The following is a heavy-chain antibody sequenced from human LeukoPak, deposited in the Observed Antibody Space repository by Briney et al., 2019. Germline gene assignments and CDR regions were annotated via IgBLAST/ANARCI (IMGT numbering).Heavy chain of an antibody. J-gene: IGHJ4*02. CDR2: INPSGGDT. CDR1: LFTFSSYA. Sequence: TGGSLRLSCAASLFTFSSYAMTWVRQAPGKGLEWVSTINPSGGDTYYADSVRGRFTISRDNSKKTLYLQIDSLRAEDTAVYYCAKAYNYGSGSYYSFFDNWGQGTLVTVSS. V-gene: IGHV3-23*01. CDR3: AKAYNYGSGSYYSFFDN. D-gene: IGHD3-10*01.